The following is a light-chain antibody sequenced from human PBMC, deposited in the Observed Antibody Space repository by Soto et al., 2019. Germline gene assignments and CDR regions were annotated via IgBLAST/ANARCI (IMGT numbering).Light chain of an antibody. Sequence: EFVLTQSPGTLSLSPGERATLSCRASQTVRNNYLAWYQQKPDQAPRLLIYDASSRATGIPDRFSGGGSGTDFTLTINRLEPEDFAVYYCQQFSSYPLTFGGGTKVEIK. J-gene: IGKJ4*01. CDR1: QTVRNNY. CDR2: DAS. CDR3: QQFSSYPLT. V-gene: IGKV3-20*01.